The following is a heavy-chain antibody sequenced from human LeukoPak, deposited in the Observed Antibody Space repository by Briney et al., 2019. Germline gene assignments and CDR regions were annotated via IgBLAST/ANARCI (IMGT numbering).Heavy chain of an antibody. CDR3: ARQEDSSGYYYYY. V-gene: IGHV1-46*01. CDR1: GYTFTNYY. D-gene: IGHD3-22*01. Sequence: ASVKVSCKASGYTFTNYYMHWVRQAPGQGLEWTGIINPSGGYTTYAQKFQGRVTMARDTSTSTVSMELSSLRSEDTAVYFCARQEDSSGYYYYYWGQGTLVTVSS. J-gene: IGHJ4*02. CDR2: INPSGGYT.